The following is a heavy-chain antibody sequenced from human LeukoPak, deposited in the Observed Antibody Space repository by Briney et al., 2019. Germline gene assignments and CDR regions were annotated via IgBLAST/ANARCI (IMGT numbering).Heavy chain of an antibody. Sequence: GGSLRLSCAASGFTVSSNYMSWVRLAPGKGLEWVSVIYSGGSTYYADSVKGRFTISRDNSKNTLYLQMNSLRAEDTAVYYCARFDYGDYFDYWGQGTLVTVSS. CDR3: ARFDYGDYFDY. CDR1: GFTVSSNY. D-gene: IGHD4-17*01. CDR2: IYSGGST. J-gene: IGHJ4*02. V-gene: IGHV3-53*01.